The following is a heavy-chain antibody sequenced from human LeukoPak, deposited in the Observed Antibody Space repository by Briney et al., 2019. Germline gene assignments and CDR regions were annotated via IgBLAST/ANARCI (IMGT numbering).Heavy chain of an antibody. D-gene: IGHD3-10*01. CDR2: INHSGST. J-gene: IGHJ4*02. CDR1: GGSFSGYY. Sequence: SETLSLTCAVYGGSFSGYYWSWIRQPPGKGLEWIGAINHSGSTNYNPSLKSRVTISVDTSKNQFSLKLSSVTAADTAVYYCARLSRRDYYGSGSYYDYWGQGTLVTVSS. V-gene: IGHV4-34*01. CDR3: ARLSRRDYYGSGSYYDY.